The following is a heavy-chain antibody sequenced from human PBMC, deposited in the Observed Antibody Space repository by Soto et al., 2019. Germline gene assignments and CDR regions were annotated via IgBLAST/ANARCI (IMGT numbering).Heavy chain of an antibody. J-gene: IGHJ5*02. V-gene: IGHV3-21*01. D-gene: IGHD1-26*01. CDR2: ISSISGYI. Sequence: EVQLVESGGGLVKPGGSMRLSCAASGFTFTSYSMNWVRQAPGKGLEWVSSISSISGYIYYADSVKGRITISRDNAKNSLYLQMNSLRAEDTAVYYCARSRYSGSNWFDPWGQGTLVTVSS. CDR1: GFTFTSYS. CDR3: ARSRYSGSNWFDP.